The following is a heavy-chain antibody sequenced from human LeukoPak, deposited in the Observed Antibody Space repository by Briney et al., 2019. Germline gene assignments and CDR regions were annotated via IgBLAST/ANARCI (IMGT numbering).Heavy chain of an antibody. CDR1: GFTFSSYS. D-gene: IGHD3-3*01. CDR2: ISSSSSYI. CDR3: ARVGGITIFGVPPKEGSGSSTYYMDV. V-gene: IGHV3-21*01. J-gene: IGHJ6*03. Sequence: GGSLRLSCAASGFTFSSYSMNWVRQAPGKGLEWVSSISSSSSYIYYADSVKGRFTISRDNAKNSLYLQMNSLRAEDTAVYYCARVGGITIFGVPPKEGSGSSTYYMDVWGKGTTVTVSS.